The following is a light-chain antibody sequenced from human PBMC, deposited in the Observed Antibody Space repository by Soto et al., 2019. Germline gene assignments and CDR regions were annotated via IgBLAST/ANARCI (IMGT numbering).Light chain of an antibody. CDR2: NVN. Sequence: QSALTQVASVSGSPGQSITISCTGTSSDVGGYDYVSWYQQHPGTAPKLMLYNVNYRPSGVSDRFSGAKSGDTASLTISGLQAEDEANYYCSSYTNTHTVVFGGGTQLTVL. CDR3: SSYTNTHTVV. CDR1: SSDVGGYDY. V-gene: IGLV2-14*03. J-gene: IGLJ2*01.